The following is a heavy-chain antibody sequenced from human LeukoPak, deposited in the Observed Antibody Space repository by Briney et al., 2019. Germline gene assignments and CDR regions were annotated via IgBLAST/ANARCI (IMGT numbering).Heavy chain of an antibody. CDR2: IRYDGSNK. CDR1: GFTFSSYW. CDR3: AKDARGTRGGFQH. V-gene: IGHV3-30*02. D-gene: IGHD3-10*01. J-gene: IGHJ1*01. Sequence: GGSLRLSCAASGFTFSSYWMHWVRQAPGKGLEWVAFIRYDGSNKYYADSVKGRFTISRDNSKNTLYLQTNSLRAEDTAVYYCAKDARGTRGGFQHWGQGTLVTVSS.